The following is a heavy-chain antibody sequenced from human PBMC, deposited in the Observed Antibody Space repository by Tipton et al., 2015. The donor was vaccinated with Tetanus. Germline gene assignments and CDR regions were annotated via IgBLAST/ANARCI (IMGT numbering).Heavy chain of an antibody. Sequence: SLRLSCAASGFIFSSYGIHWVRQAPGKGLEWVGRIKSKTDGGTTDYAARVKDRFSISRDDSKNTLFLVMNSLKTEDTAVYYCTTSGIVGSGSRVDYWGRGTLVTVSS. CDR2: IKSKTDGGTT. J-gene: IGHJ4*02. CDR1: GFIFSSYG. D-gene: IGHD1-26*01. CDR3: TTSGIVGSGSRVDY. V-gene: IGHV3-15*07.